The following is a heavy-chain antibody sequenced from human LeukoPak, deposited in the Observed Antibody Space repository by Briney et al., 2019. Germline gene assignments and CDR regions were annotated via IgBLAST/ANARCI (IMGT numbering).Heavy chain of an antibody. CDR3: ARGNYYDSSGYNAFDI. V-gene: IGHV3-33*08. D-gene: IGHD3-22*01. Sequence: PGGSLRLSCAASGFTLSVYGMPWIRQAPGKGLECVAVISSDGTFQYYADSVRGRFTISRDNSKNTLYLQMNSLRAEDTAVYYCARGNYYDSSGYNAFDIWGQGTMVTVSS. CDR1: GFTLSVYG. J-gene: IGHJ3*02. CDR2: ISSDGTFQ.